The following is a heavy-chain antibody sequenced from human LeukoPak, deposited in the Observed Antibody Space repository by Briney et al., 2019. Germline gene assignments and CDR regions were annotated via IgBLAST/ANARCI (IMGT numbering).Heavy chain of an antibody. D-gene: IGHD2-8*02. CDR1: GYTFDDEN. J-gene: IGHJ5*02. CDR3: ARRVEKLVGTNWYDP. Sequence: ASVKVSCKASGYTFDDENIHWVRQAPGQGLEWMGLINPKSGGTKYAQRLQGRVTMTRDTSISTAYMELSRLRSDDTAVYYCARRVEKLVGTNWYDPWAREPWSPSPQ. V-gene: IGHV1-2*02. CDR2: INPKSGGT.